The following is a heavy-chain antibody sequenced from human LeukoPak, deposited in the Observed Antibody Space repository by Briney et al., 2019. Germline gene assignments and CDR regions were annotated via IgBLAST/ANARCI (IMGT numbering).Heavy chain of an antibody. V-gene: IGHV3-21*01. CDR3: ASRPDYSSSWYGY. D-gene: IGHD6-13*01. Sequence: GGSLRPSCAASGFTFSSYSMNWVRQAPGKGLEWVSSISSGSSYIYYADSVKGRFTISRDNAKNSLYLQMNSLRAEDTAVYYCASRPDYSSSWYGYWGQGTLVTVSS. CDR1: GFTFSSYS. CDR2: ISSGSSYI. J-gene: IGHJ4*02.